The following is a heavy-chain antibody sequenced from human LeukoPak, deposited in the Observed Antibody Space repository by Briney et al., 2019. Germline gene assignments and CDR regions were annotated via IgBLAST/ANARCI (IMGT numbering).Heavy chain of an antibody. CDR2: IYYSGST. D-gene: IGHD3-10*01. V-gene: IGHV4-39*01. J-gene: IGHJ4*02. CDR1: GGSISSSSYY. Sequence: SETLSLTCTVSGGSISSSSYYWGWIRQPPGKGLEWIGSIYYSGSTYYNPSLKSRVTISVDTSKNQFSLKLSSVTAADTAVYYCARLSLRINMVRGSGYYFDYWGQGTLVTVSS. CDR3: ARLSLRINMVRGSGYYFDY.